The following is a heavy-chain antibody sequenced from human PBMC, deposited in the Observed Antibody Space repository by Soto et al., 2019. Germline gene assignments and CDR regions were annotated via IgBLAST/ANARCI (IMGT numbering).Heavy chain of an antibody. CDR3: AKAATVVTLYYFDY. CDR2: ITDSGGST. V-gene: IGHV3-23*01. D-gene: IGHD4-17*01. J-gene: IGHJ4*02. CDR1: GFTFNDYG. Sequence: GGSLRLSCAASGFTFNDYGMSWVRQAPGKGLEWVSAITDSGGSTYYADSVKGRFTISRDNSKNTVYLQMNSPRAEDTAVYYCAKAATVVTLYYFDYWGQGTLVTVSS.